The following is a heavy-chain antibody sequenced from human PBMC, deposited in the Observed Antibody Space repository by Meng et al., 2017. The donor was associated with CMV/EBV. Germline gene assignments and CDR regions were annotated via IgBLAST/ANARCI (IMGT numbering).Heavy chain of an antibody. CDR3: ARANEHYDFWSGYYRAFDI. D-gene: IGHD3-3*01. J-gene: IGHJ3*02. V-gene: IGHV4-59*01. CDR2: FYYSGST. Sequence: SETLSLTCTVSDCSFSSYDWSWIRQPPGKGLEWFGYFYYSGSTNYNPSLKSRVTISVDTSKNQFSLKLSSVTAADTAVYYCARANEHYDFWSGYYRAFDIWGQGTMVTVSS. CDR1: DCSFSSYD.